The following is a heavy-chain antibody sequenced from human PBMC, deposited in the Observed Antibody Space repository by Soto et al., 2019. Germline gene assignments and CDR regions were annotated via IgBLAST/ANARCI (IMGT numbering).Heavy chain of an antibody. D-gene: IGHD3-10*01. CDR3: ARGGSNY. CDR1: GFTFSSYS. CDR2: ISRSSSYI. V-gene: IGHV3-21*01. Sequence: EVQLVESGGGLVKPGGSLRLSCAASGFTFSSYSMKWVRQAQGKGLEGVASISRSSSYIYYAASVKCRFTISRDNAKNSLYLQMNSLRAEDTAVYYCARGGSNYWGQGTLVTVSS. J-gene: IGHJ4*02.